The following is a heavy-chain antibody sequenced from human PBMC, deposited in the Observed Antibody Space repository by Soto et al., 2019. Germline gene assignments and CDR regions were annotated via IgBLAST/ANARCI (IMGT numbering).Heavy chain of an antibody. Sequence: EVQLVESGGGLVQPGGSLRLSCAASGFTVSSNYMSGVRQAPGKGLEWVSVIYSGGSTYYADSVKGRFTISRHNAKNTLYLQMNSLRAEDTAVYYCARGAYDYGSGSYIFDYGGQGTLVTVSS. CDR3: ARGAYDYGSGSYIFDY. CDR2: IYSGGST. CDR1: GFTVSSNY. D-gene: IGHD3-10*01. J-gene: IGHJ4*02. V-gene: IGHV3-53*04.